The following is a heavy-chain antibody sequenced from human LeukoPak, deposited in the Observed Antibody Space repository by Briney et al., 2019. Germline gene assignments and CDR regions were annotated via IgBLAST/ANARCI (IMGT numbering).Heavy chain of an antibody. J-gene: IGHJ4*02. Sequence: GGSLRLSCAASGFTFSRYWMTWVRQAPGKGLEWVANIKEDGGEEYYVDSVKGRFTISRDNAKNSLYLQMNSLRVEDTTVYYCARDHPMAVAGLIDYWGQGTLVTVST. CDR2: IKEDGGEE. CDR3: ARDHPMAVAGLIDY. V-gene: IGHV3-7*01. CDR1: GFTFSRYW. D-gene: IGHD6-19*01.